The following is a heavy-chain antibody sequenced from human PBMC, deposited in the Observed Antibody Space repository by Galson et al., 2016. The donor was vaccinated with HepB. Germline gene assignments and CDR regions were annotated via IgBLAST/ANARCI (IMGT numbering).Heavy chain of an antibody. CDR1: GFTFSGYA. CDR3: AKDRGIGYSYGYSSEYYGMDV. CDR2: ISYDGSNK. Sequence: SLRLSCAASGFTFSGYAMHWVRQAPGKGLEWVAVISYDGSNKYYADSVKGRFTISRVNSKNTLYLQMDRLRVEDTAVYYCAKDRGIGYSYGYSSEYYGMDVWGPGTTVTVSS. J-gene: IGHJ6*02. V-gene: IGHV3-30*18. D-gene: IGHD5-18*01.